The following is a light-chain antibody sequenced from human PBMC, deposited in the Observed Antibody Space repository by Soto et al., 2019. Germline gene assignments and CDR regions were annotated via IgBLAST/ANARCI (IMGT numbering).Light chain of an antibody. CDR1: QSISRN. Sequence: DIQMTQSPSYLSASVGDRVTITCRASQSISRNLNWYQQKPGKAPQLLIYAAASLQSGVPSRFSGSGSGTDFTLTISSLQPEDFANYYCQQSYSLPPTFGHGTKV. V-gene: IGKV1-39*01. CDR3: QQSYSLPPT. CDR2: AAA. J-gene: IGKJ1*01.